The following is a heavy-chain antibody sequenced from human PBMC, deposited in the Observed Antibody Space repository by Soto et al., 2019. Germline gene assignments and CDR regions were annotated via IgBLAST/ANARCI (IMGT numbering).Heavy chain of an antibody. CDR2: IYYSGST. CDR3: ARLIQPRNWFDP. V-gene: IGHV4-39*01. CDR1: GGSISSSSYY. Sequence: PSETLSLTCTVSGGSISSSSYYWGWIRQPPGKGLEWIGSIYYSGSTYYNPSLKSRVTISVDTSKNQFSLKLSSVTAADTAVYYCARLIQPRNWFDPWGQGTLVTVSS. J-gene: IGHJ5*02. D-gene: IGHD2-21*01.